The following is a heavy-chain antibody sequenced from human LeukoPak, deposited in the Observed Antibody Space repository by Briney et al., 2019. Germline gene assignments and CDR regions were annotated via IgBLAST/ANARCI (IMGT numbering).Heavy chain of an antibody. D-gene: IGHD2-15*01. CDR1: GEPFSGYY. CDR2: INHSGST. V-gene: IGHV4-34*01. J-gene: IGHJ2*01. CDR3: ASGSGYWYFDL. Sequence: SSETLSLTCAVYGEPFSGYYWSWIRQPPGKGLEWIAEINHSGSTSYNPSLKSRVTISVDTSKNQFSLKLSSVTAADTAVYYCASGSGYWYFDLWGRGTLVTVSS.